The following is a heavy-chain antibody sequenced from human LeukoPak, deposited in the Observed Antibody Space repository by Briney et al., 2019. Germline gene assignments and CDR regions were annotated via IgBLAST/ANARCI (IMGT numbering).Heavy chain of an antibody. D-gene: IGHD3-10*01. J-gene: IGHJ4*02. V-gene: IGHV4-34*01. CDR1: GGSFSGYY. CDR3: ARLPKRGVKIDY. CDR2: INHSGST. Sequence: SETLSLTCAVYGGSFSGYYWSWIRQPPGKGLAWIGEINHSGSTNYNPSLKSRVTTSVDTSKNQFSLKLSSVTAADTAVYYCARLPKRGVKIDYWGQGTLVTVSS.